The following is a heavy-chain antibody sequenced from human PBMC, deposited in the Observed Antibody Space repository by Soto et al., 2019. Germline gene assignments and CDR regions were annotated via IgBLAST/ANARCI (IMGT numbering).Heavy chain of an antibody. J-gene: IGHJ4*02. CDR2: IYYSGST. D-gene: IGHD5-18*01. CDR3: ARTSGYSYGPNYYFDY. V-gene: IGHV4-31*03. Sequence: PSETLSLTCTVSGGSISSGGYYWSWIRQHPGKGLEWIGYIYYSGSTYYNPSLKSRVTISVDTSKNQFSLKLNSVTAADTAVYYCARTSGYSYGPNYYFDYWGQGTLVTVSS. CDR1: GGSISSGGYY.